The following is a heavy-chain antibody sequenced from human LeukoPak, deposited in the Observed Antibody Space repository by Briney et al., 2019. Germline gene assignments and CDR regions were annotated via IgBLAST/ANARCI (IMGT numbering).Heavy chain of an antibody. V-gene: IGHV4-4*07. CDR2: TYTSGDT. CDR1: RASISDNY. Sequence: PPETLSLTCTVSRASISDNYWSWSRQPAGKALEWIGRTYTSGDTNYNPSLKSRASVSVDTSKNQFYLSLRYVTAADTAVYYCTIGGASGSLAHWGPGTLVTVSS. J-gene: IGHJ4*02. D-gene: IGHD6-13*01. CDR3: TIGGASGSLAH.